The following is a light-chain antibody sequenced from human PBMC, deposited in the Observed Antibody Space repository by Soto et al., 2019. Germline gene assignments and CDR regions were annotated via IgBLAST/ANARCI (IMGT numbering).Light chain of an antibody. CDR1: SSSIGSNT. Sequence: QSVLTQPPSASGTPGQRVTISCSGSSSSIGSNTVNWYQQLPGTAPKLLIYGHNQRPSGVPDRFSGSKSGTSASLAISGLQSEDEADYYCAAWDDSLNGRVFGGGTKLPS. CDR3: AAWDDSLNGRV. CDR2: GHN. V-gene: IGLV1-44*01. J-gene: IGLJ2*01.